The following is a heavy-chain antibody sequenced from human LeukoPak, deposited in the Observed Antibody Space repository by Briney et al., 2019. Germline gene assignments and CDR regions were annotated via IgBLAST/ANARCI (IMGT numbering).Heavy chain of an antibody. CDR2: INPSGGST. D-gene: IGHD3-22*01. CDR3: ARDEVYYDSSGYFDY. CDR1: GYTFTSYY. V-gene: IGHV1-46*01. Sequence: KPGASVKVSCKASGYTFTSYYMHWVRQAPGQGLEWMGIINPSGGSTSYAQKFQGRVTMTRDTSTSTVYMELSSLRSEDTAVCYCARDEVYYDSSGYFDYWGQGTLVTVSS. J-gene: IGHJ4*02.